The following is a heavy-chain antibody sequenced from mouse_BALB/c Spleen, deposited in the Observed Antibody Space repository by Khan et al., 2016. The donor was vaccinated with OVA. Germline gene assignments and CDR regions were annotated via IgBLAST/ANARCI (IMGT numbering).Heavy chain of an antibody. Sequence: QVQLQQPGAELAKPGASVKMSCKASGYTFTNYWMHWVKQRPGQGLEWIGYINPSTAYTDYNQKFKDKATLTADKSSTTAYMQLTSLTSEDSAVYYCARGSEGFAYWGQGTLVTVSA. CDR3: ARGSEGFAY. CDR2: INPSTAYT. CDR1: GYTFTNYW. D-gene: IGHD3-3*01. V-gene: IGHV1-7*01. J-gene: IGHJ3*01.